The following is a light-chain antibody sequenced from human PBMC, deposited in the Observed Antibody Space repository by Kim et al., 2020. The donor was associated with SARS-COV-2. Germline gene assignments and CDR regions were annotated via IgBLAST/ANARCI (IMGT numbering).Light chain of an antibody. CDR3: AAWDDSLKGVV. V-gene: IGLV1-44*01. Sequence: QSVLTQPPSTSGTPGQRVTISCSGSSSNIGSNTVTWYQQLPGAAPKVVIYSSNQRPSGVPDRFSGSESGTSASLAISGLQSEDEADYYCAAWDDSLKGVVFGGGTKLTVL. J-gene: IGLJ2*01. CDR1: SSNIGSNT. CDR2: SSN.